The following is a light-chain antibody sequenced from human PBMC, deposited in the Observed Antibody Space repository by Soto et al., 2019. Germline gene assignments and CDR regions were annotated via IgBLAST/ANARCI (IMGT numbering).Light chain of an antibody. CDR2: GNT. Sequence: QLVLTQPPSVSGAPGQRITISCTGSKSNIGAGYDIHWYQQLPGTAPKLLIYGNTNRPSGVPDRFSGSKSGTSAFLAIAGLQADDEGDYYCQSYDTSLSGAYVLGTGTKLTVL. CDR3: QSYDTSLSGAYV. J-gene: IGLJ1*01. V-gene: IGLV1-40*01. CDR1: KSNIGAGYD.